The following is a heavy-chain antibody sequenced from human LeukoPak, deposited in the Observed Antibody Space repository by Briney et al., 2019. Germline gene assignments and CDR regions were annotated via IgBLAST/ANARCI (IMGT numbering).Heavy chain of an antibody. J-gene: IGHJ4*02. V-gene: IGHV3-23*01. Sequence: GGSLRLSCAASGFTFGSNSMAWVRQAPGKGLEWVSGTSGSGRSIHYADSVKGRFTISRDNSKNTLYLQMNSLRADDTAVYYCAKDMNSWRDGSGLGDYFDYWGQGTLVTVSS. CDR1: GFTFGSNS. D-gene: IGHD6-19*01. CDR3: AKDMNSWRDGSGLGDYFDY. CDR2: TSGSGRSI.